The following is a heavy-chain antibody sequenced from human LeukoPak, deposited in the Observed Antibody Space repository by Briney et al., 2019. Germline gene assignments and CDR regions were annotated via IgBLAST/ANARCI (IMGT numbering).Heavy chain of an antibody. CDR1: GFIFNSFA. Sequence: PGGSLRLSCATSGFIFNSFAMHWVRQAPGKGLECIAVISNDGSNEYYADSVRSRSTISRDDSDNTLYLQMNSLRADDTAVYYCAKGSIYGDYGDFDHWGQGTLVTVSS. J-gene: IGHJ4*02. D-gene: IGHD4-17*01. CDR3: AKGSIYGDYGDFDH. CDR2: ISNDGSNE. V-gene: IGHV3-30*07.